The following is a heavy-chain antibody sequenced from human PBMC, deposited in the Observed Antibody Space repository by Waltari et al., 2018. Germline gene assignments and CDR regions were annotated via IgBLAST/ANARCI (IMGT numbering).Heavy chain of an antibody. CDR3: ARGGSAYDIYYYGMDV. CDR1: GGTFSSYA. CDR2: IIPILGTA. V-gene: IGHV1-69*08. J-gene: IGHJ6*02. D-gene: IGHD5-12*01. Sequence: QVQLVQSGAEVNKPGSSVKVSCKASGGTFSSYAISWVRQAPGQGLEWMGRIIPILGTANYAQNVQGRVTSTADKSTSTAYMELSSRRSEDTAVYYCARGGSAYDIYYYGMDVWGQGTTVTVSS.